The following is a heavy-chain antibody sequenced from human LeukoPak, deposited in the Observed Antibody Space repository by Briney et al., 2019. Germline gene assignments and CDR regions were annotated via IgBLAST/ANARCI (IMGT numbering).Heavy chain of an antibody. V-gene: IGHV4-38-2*02. D-gene: IGHD6-19*01. Sequence: PSETLSLTCTVSGYSISSGYYWGWIRQPPGKGLEWIGSIYHSGSTYNNPSLKSRATISVDTSKNQFSLKLRSVTAADTAVYYCARVGSVAGAYYMDVWGKGTTVTVSS. J-gene: IGHJ6*03. CDR1: GYSISSGYY. CDR2: IYHSGST. CDR3: ARVGSVAGAYYMDV.